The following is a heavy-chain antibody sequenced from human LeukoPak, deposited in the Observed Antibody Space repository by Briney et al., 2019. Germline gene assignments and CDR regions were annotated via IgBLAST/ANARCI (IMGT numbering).Heavy chain of an antibody. CDR2: TYYRSKWYN. J-gene: IGHJ5*02. CDR3: ARDEWELLLDWFDP. V-gene: IGHV6-1*01. D-gene: IGHD1-26*01. Sequence: SQTLSLTCAIPGDSVSSNSAAWNWIRQSPSRGLEWLGRTYYRSKWYNDYAVSVKSRITINPDTSKNRFSLQLNSVTPEDTAVYYCARDEWELLLDWFDPWGQGTLVTVSS. CDR1: GDSVSSNSAA.